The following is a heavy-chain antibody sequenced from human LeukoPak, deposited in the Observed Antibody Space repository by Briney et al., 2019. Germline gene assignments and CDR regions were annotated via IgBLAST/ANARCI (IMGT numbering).Heavy chain of an antibody. CDR1: GFTFSSYA. CDR3: AKDKYPSPATFDY. Sequence: GQSMRLSCAASGFTFSSYAMSWVRQAPGKGLEWVSAISGSGGSTFYADSVKGRFSISRDNSKKTLYLQMNSLRAEDTAVYYCAKDKYPSPATFDYWGQGTLVTVSS. J-gene: IGHJ4*02. CDR2: ISGSGGST. D-gene: IGHD2/OR15-2a*01. V-gene: IGHV3-23*01.